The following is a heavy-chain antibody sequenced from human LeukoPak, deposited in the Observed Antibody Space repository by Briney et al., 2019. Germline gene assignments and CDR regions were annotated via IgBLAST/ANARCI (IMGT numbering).Heavy chain of an antibody. CDR3: AKGKDVAVAGTFDY. CDR2: ISWNSGDI. V-gene: IGHV3-9*03. D-gene: IGHD6-19*01. J-gene: IGHJ4*02. CDR1: GFTFDDYA. Sequence: GRSLRLSCAASGFTFDDYAMHWVRQAPGKGLEWVSGISWNSGDIGYADSVKGRFTISRDNAKNSLYLQMSSLRVEDMALYYCAKGKDVAVAGTFDYWGQGTLVTVSS.